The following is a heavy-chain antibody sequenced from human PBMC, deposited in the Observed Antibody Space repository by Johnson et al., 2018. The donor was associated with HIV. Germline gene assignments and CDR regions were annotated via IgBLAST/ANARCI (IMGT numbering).Heavy chain of an antibody. Sequence: QVQLVESGGGLVQPGGSLRLSCAASGFTFDDYAMHWVRQAPGKGLEWVAVISYDGSNKYYADSVKGRFTISRENAKNSLYLQMNSLRAGDTAVYYCARESPGYAFDIWGQGTMVTVSS. D-gene: IGHD1-1*01. CDR1: GFTFDDYA. V-gene: IGHV3-30*14. CDR3: ARESPGYAFDI. CDR2: ISYDGSNK. J-gene: IGHJ3*02.